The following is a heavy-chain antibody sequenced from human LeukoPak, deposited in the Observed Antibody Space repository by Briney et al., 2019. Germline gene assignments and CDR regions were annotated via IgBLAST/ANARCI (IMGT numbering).Heavy chain of an antibody. Sequence: GGSLRLSCAASGFTFSSYSMSWVRQAPGKGLEWVSSISTSSSYIYYADSVKGRFTISRDNAKNSLYLQMNSLRAEDTAVYYCAKCSGGSCFYDAFDIWGQGTMVTVSS. V-gene: IGHV3-21*01. CDR1: GFTFSSYS. CDR3: AKCSGGSCFYDAFDI. J-gene: IGHJ3*02. CDR2: ISTSSSYI. D-gene: IGHD2-15*01.